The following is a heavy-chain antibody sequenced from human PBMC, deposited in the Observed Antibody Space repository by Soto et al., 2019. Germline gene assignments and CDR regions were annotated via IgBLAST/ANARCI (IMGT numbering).Heavy chain of an antibody. Sequence: GGSLRLSCAASSFTFSNYWMTWVRQAPGKGLEWVANMEQDGSGKYYVDSVKGRFTISRDNAKNSLYLQMNSLRAEDTAVYYCARRSVAGTLDYWGQGTLVTVSS. V-gene: IGHV3-7*01. CDR3: ARRSVAGTLDY. D-gene: IGHD6-19*01. CDR2: MEQDGSGK. CDR1: SFTFSNYW. J-gene: IGHJ4*02.